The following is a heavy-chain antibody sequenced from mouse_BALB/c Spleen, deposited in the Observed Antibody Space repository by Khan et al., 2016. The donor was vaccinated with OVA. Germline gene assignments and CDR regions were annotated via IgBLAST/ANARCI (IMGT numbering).Heavy chain of an antibody. CDR3: ARRYYYGHWYFDV. D-gene: IGHD1-1*01. CDR2: ISYSGSA. CDR1: GYSITSDYA. J-gene: IGHJ1*01. V-gene: IGHV3-2*02. Sequence: EVQLQESGPGLVKPSQSLSLTCTVSGYSITSDYAWNWIRQFPGNKLEWMGYISYSGSANYNPSLKSRISITRDTSENQFFLHLNSVTTEDSATXYCARRYYYGHWYFDVWGAGTTVTVSS.